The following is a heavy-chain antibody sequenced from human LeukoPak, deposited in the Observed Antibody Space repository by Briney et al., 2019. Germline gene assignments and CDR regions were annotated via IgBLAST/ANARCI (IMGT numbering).Heavy chain of an antibody. CDR3: ARDNGVAGTGVPFDY. V-gene: IGHV4-59*12. Sequence: MPSETLSLTSTVSGGSISSYYWSWLRQPPGKGLEWIGYIYYSGSTNYNPSLKSRVTISVDTSKNQFSLKLSAVTAADTAVYYCARDNGVAGTGVPFDYWGQGTLVTVSS. CDR2: IYYSGST. J-gene: IGHJ4*02. D-gene: IGHD6-19*01. CDR1: GGSISSYY.